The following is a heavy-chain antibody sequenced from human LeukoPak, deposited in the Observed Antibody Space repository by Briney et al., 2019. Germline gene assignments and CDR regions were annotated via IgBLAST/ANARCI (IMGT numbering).Heavy chain of an antibody. CDR2: IKQDGSEK. J-gene: IGHJ5*02. CDR1: GFTFSSYW. V-gene: IGHV3-7*01. Sequence: SGGSLRLSCAASGFTFSSYWMSWVRQAPGKGLEWVANIKQDGSEKYYVDSVKGRFTISRDNAKNSLYLQMNSLRAEDTAVYYCARDFKYCSGGSCYSVWFDPWGQGTLVTVSS. CDR3: ARDFKYCSGGSCYSVWFDP. D-gene: IGHD2-15*01.